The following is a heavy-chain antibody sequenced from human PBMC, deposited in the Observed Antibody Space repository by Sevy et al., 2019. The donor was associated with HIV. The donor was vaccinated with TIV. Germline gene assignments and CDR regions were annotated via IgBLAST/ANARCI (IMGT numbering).Heavy chain of an antibody. J-gene: IGHJ5*02. CDR2: IKQDGSEK. D-gene: IGHD3-16*02. CDR1: GFTFSSYW. CDR3: AREVSVERVWGSYRYGVLYWFDP. V-gene: IGHV3-7*03. Sequence: GGSLRLSCAASGFTFSSYWMSWVRQAPGKGLEWVANIKQDGSEKYYVDSVKGRFTISRDNAKNSLYLQMNSLRAEDTAVYYCAREVSVERVWGSYRYGVLYWFDPWGQGTLVTVSS.